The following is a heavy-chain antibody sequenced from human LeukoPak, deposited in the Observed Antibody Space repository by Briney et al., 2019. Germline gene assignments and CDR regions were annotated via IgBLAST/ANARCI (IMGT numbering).Heavy chain of an antibody. J-gene: IGHJ4*02. CDR1: GFSLSPTN. V-gene: IGHV3-30*18. Sequence: GGSLRLSCAVSGFSLSPTNMHWVPQAPDKGLEWVAVISPDGTYKDYVESVTGRFSISRDNFKNTVYVQMNSLRAEDTAVYYCTQFDYWGQGTLVIVPS. CDR3: TQFDY. CDR2: ISPDGTYK.